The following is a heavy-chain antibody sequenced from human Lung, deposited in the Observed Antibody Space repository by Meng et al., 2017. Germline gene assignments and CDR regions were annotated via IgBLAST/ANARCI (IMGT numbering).Heavy chain of an antibody. CDR3: ARGRVVVAATPSDY. Sequence: EVQLVESGGGLVKPGGSLRRSCAASGFTFSSYSMNWVRQAPGKGLEWVSSISSSSAYADSVKGRFTTSRDNAKNSLYLQMNSLRAEDTAVYYCARGRVVVAATPSDYWGQGTLVTVSS. J-gene: IGHJ4*02. V-gene: IGHV3-21*01. CDR1: GFTFSSYS. D-gene: IGHD2-15*01. CDR2: ISSSSA.